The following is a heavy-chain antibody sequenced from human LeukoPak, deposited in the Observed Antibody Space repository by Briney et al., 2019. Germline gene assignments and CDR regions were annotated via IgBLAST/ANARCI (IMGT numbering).Heavy chain of an antibody. CDR3: ARECLDCSSTSCYFHYMDV. D-gene: IGHD2-2*01. CDR2: IYYSGST. V-gene: IGHV4-39*07. J-gene: IGHJ6*03. CDR1: GGSISSSSYY. Sequence: SETLSLTCTVSGGSISSSSYYWGWIRQPPGKGREWIGSIYYSGSTYYNPSLKSRVTISVDTSKNQFSLKLSSVTAADTAVYYCARECLDCSSTSCYFHYMDVWGKGTTVTVSS.